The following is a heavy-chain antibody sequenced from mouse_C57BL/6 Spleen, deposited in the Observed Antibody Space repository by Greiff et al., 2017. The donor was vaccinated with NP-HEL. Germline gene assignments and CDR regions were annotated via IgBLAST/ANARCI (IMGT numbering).Heavy chain of an antibody. J-gene: IGHJ4*01. V-gene: IGHV1-76*01. CDR1: GYTFTDYY. Sequence: QLQQSGAELVRPGASVKLSCKASGYTFTDYYINWVKQRPGQGLEWIARIYPGSGNTYYNEKFKGKATLTAEKSSSTAYMQLSSLTSEDSAVYFCARDLGYAMDYWGQGTSVTVSS. CDR2: IYPGSGNT. CDR3: ARDLGYAMDY. D-gene: IGHD4-1*01.